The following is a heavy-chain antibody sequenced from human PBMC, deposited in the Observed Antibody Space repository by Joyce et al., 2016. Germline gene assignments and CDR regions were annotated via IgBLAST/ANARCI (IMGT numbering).Heavy chain of an antibody. Sequence: EVQLVESGGVVVQPGGSLRLSCAASGFTFDDYTMHWVLQAPGKGLGWVSLISWDGGSTYYADAVKGRFTISRDNSKNSLYLQMNSLRTEDTALYYCAKDRGGFGVVISSYLDYWGQGTLVTVSS. CDR1: GFTFDDYT. CDR2: ISWDGGST. J-gene: IGHJ4*02. V-gene: IGHV3-43*01. CDR3: AKDRGGFGVVISSYLDY. D-gene: IGHD3-3*01.